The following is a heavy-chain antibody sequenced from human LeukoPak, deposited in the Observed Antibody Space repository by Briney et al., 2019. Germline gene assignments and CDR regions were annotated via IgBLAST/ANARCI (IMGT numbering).Heavy chain of an antibody. CDR3: AKGVPGKSWQLFDP. CDR2: IKQDGSEK. V-gene: IGHV3-7*03. J-gene: IGHJ5*02. D-gene: IGHD3-10*01. Sequence: PGGSLRLSYAASGFTFSSYWMSWVRQAPGKGLEWVANIKQDGSEKYYVDSVKGRFTISRDNAKNSLYLQMNSLRAEDTALYYCAKGVPGKSWQLFDPWGQGTLVTVSS. CDR1: GFTFSSYW.